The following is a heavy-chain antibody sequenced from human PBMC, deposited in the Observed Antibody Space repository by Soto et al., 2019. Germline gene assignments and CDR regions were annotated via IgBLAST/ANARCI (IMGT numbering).Heavy chain of an antibody. CDR3: ARGLASGDY. Sequence: QVQLVQSGAEVKKPGASVKVSCKAYGYTLTSYYIHWVRQAPGQGLEWMGIINPSGGSTNYAQNFQGRVTITRDTSTSTVYMDLSSLRSEDTAVYYCARGLASGDYWGQGTLVTVSS. CDR2: INPSGGST. V-gene: IGHV1-46*03. CDR1: GYTLTSYY. J-gene: IGHJ4*02.